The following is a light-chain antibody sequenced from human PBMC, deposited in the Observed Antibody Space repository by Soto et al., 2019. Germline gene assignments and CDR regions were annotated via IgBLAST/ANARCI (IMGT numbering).Light chain of an antibody. CDR1: QTLLHSNGKTY. V-gene: IGKV2D-29*01. CDR3: MQSLNRPLT. J-gene: IGKJ4*01. CDR2: GVS. Sequence: DIVMTQTPLSLSVTPGQPASISCKSSQTLLHSNGKTYLYWYLQKPGQPPQLLIHGVSNRFSGVSDRFSGSESETDVTLKISRVEAEDVGGYYCMQSLNRPLTFGGGTKVEIK.